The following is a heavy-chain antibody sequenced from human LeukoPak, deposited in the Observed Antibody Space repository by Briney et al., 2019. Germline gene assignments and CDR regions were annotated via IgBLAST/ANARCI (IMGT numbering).Heavy chain of an antibody. CDR3: ARLPIPFVGSDY. Sequence: ASVKVSCKASGYKFTSYGISRVRQAPRQGLKWMGWNITYKGKSNYAQQLQGRVTMTTDPSPNTAYMEMRSLRSDDTAVYNCARLPIPFVGSDYWGQGTLVTVSS. D-gene: IGHD1-26*01. CDR2: NITYKGKS. J-gene: IGHJ4*02. V-gene: IGHV1-18*01. CDR1: GYKFTSYG.